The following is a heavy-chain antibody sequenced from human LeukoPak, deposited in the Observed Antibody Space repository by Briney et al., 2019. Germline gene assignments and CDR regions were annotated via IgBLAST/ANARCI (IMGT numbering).Heavy chain of an antibody. CDR2: IIPIFGTA. V-gene: IGHV1-69*05. CDR1: GGTFSSYA. CDR3: ARAPGYRSGGSCLDY. D-gene: IGHD2-15*01. Sequence: SVKVSCKASGGTFSSYAISWVRQAPGQGLEWMGRIIPIFGTANYAQKFQGRVTITTDESTSTAYMELSSLRSEDTAVYYCARAPGYRSGGSCLDYWRQGTLVTVSS. J-gene: IGHJ4*02.